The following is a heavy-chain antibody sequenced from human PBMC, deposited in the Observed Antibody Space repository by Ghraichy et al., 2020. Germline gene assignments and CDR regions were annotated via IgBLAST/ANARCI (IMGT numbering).Heavy chain of an antibody. CDR2: ISSSSIYI. CDR1: GFTFSDYS. Sequence: GGSLRLSCAASGFTFSDYSMTWVRQAPGKGLEWVSSISSSSIYIYYADSMKDRFTISRDNAKNSLFLQMNSLRVEDTALYYCARYSSGTGHFDYWGQGTLVTVSS. D-gene: IGHD6-19*01. J-gene: IGHJ4*02. CDR3: ARYSSGTGHFDY. V-gene: IGHV3-21*01.